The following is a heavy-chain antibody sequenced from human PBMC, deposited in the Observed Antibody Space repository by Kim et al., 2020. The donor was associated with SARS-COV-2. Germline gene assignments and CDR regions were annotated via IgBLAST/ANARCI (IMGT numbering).Heavy chain of an antibody. V-gene: IGHV3-23*01. CDR3: AKSGGTHYDILTGSPPDAFDI. D-gene: IGHD3-9*01. Sequence: FTISRDNSKNTLYLQMNSLRAEDTAVYYCAKSGGTHYDILTGSPPDAFDIWGQGTMVTVSS. J-gene: IGHJ3*02.